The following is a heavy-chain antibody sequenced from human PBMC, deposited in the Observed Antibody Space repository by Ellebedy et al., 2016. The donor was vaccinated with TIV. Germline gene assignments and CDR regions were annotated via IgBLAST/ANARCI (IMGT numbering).Heavy chain of an antibody. J-gene: IGHJ4*02. D-gene: IGHD6-19*01. V-gene: IGHV3-23*01. Sequence: GESLKISCAASGFTFSSCAMTWVRQAPGKGLEWVSAISGSGDSTYYTDSVKGRFTISRDNSKNTLYLQMNSLRAEDTAKYYCAKQTGVAGTSSIHYWGQGILVTVSS. CDR1: GFTFSSCA. CDR2: ISGSGDST. CDR3: AKQTGVAGTSSIHY.